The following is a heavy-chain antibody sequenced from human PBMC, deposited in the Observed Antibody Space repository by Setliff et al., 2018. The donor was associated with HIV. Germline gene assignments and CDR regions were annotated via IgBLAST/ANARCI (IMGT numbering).Heavy chain of an antibody. J-gene: IGHJ6*02. CDR1: GFTFSSYA. Sequence: GGSLRLSCAASGFTFSSYAMSWVRLAPGKGLEWVSTISGNGGSSYYADSVKGRFTISRDNSKNTLYLQMNSLRAEDTALYYCAKVAPLPGTMDVWGQGTTVTVSS. CDR3: AKVAPLPGTMDV. D-gene: IGHD1-1*01. CDR2: ISGNGGSS. V-gene: IGHV3-23*01.